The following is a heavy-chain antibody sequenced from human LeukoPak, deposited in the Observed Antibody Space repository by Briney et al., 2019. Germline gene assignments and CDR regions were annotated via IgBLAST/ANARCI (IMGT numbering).Heavy chain of an antibody. D-gene: IGHD1-7*01. CDR2: INHSVST. CDR1: GGSFSGYY. Sequence: SETLSLTCAVYGGSFSGYYWSWIRQPPGKGLEWIGEINHSVSTNYNPSLKSRVTISVDTSKNQFSLKLSSVTAADTAVYYCARTSGTRLLPRHWGQGTLVTVSS. CDR3: ARTSGTRLLPRH. V-gene: IGHV4-34*01. J-gene: IGHJ1*01.